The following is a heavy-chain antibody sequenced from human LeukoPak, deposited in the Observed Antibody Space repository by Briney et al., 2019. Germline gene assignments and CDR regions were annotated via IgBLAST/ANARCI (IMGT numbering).Heavy chain of an antibody. Sequence: PGGSLRLSCAASGFTFSSYAMSWVRQAPGKGLEWVSEIGGGGGNTYYADSVKGRFTISRDNSKNTVYLQMNSLRTEDTAVYYCARGGRDGDNADTPLCWFDPWGQGTLVTISS. CDR1: GFTFSSYA. CDR2: IGGGGGNT. V-gene: IGHV3-23*01. CDR3: ARGGRDGDNADTPLCWFDP. D-gene: IGHD4-17*01. J-gene: IGHJ5*02.